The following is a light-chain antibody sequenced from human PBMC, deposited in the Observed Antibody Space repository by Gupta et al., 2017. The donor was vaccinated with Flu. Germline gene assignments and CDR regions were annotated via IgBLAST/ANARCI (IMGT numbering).Light chain of an antibody. CDR1: QSVERNY. CDR2: GLS. J-gene: IGKJ4*01. V-gene: IGKV3-20*01. Sequence: EFLLPQSPGTLSLSPGDRATLSCRASQSVERNYLAWYQQKTGQPPRLLIYGLSRRATGIPDRCSGSGSGTDFSLIISRLESEDFAGYYCQQYGNSPQVTFGGGTKVDIK. CDR3: QQYGNSPQVT.